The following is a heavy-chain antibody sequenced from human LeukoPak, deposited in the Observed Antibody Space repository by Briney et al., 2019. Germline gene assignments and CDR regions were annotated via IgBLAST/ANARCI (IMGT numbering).Heavy chain of an antibody. CDR3: AKDIRYSSSWSPTHAAFDI. CDR1: GFTFDDYA. J-gene: IGHJ3*02. CDR2: ISWNSGSI. D-gene: IGHD6-13*01. V-gene: IGHV3-9*03. Sequence: AGRSLRLSCAASGFTFDDYAMHWVRQAPGKGLEWVSGISWNSGSIGYADSVKGRFTISRDNAKNSLYLQMNSLRAEDMALYYCAKDIRYSSSWSPTHAAFDIWGQGTMVTVSS.